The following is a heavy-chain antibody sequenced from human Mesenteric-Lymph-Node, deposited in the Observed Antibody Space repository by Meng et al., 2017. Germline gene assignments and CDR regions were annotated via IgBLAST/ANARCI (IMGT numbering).Heavy chain of an antibody. Sequence: GESLKISCAASGFSVSSTSMTWVRQAPGKGLEWISMIYSGGNTYYKESVKGRSTISRQNSRNIVYLQISSLRTDDTTVCCCARGSGGPTASGTFDLWGQGTLVTVSS. J-gene: IGHJ3*01. CDR2: IYSGGNT. V-gene: IGHV3-53*04. CDR3: ARGSGGPTASGTFDL. CDR1: GFSVSSTS. D-gene: IGHD1-26*01.